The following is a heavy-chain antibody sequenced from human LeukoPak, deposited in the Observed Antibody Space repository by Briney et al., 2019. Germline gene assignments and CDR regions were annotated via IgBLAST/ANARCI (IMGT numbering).Heavy chain of an antibody. CDR3: ARRLLIVVDFRY. J-gene: IGHJ4*02. D-gene: IGHD3-22*01. CDR1: GGSISSYY. V-gene: IGHV4-34*01. Sequence: SETLSLTCTVSGGSISSYYWSWIRQPPGKGLEWIGEINHSGSTNYNPSLKSRVTTSVDTSKNQFSLKLSSVTAADTAVYYCARRLLIVVDFRYWGQGTLVTVSS. CDR2: INHSGST.